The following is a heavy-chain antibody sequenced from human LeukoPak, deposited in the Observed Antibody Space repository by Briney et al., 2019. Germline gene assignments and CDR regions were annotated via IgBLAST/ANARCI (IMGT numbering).Heavy chain of an antibody. Sequence: PGGSLRLSCAASRFTFDNYAMHWVRQAPGKGLEWVSGISWNSGSIGYADSVKGRFTISRDNAKNSLYLQMNSLRAEDMALYYCAKDTRQYSTSGEFDYWGQGTLVTVSS. CDR2: ISWNSGSI. J-gene: IGHJ4*02. V-gene: IGHV3-9*03. D-gene: IGHD6-6*01. CDR1: RFTFDNYA. CDR3: AKDTRQYSTSGEFDY.